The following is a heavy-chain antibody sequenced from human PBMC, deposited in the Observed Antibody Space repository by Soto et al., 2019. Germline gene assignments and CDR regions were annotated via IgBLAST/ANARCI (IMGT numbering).Heavy chain of an antibody. CDR2: ISSSSSYI. D-gene: IGHD3-22*01. CDR3: ARDWVTFRYYYDSSGCLDY. CDR1: GFTFSSYS. J-gene: IGHJ4*02. V-gene: IGHV3-21*01. Sequence: GGSLRLSCAASGFTFSSYSMNWVRQAPGKGLEWVSSISSSSSYIYYADSVKGRFTISRDNAKNSLYLQMNSLRAEDTAVYYCARDWVTFRYYYDSSGCLDYWGQGTLVTVSS.